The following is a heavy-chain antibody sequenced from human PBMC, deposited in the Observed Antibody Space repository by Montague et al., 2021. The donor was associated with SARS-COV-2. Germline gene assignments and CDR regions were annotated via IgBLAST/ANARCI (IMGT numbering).Heavy chain of an antibody. J-gene: IGHJ4*02. CDR3: ARDPHYDILTGYYSY. V-gene: IGHV3-21*01. CDR2: ISSSSSYI. Sequence: SLSLSFSASGFPFSSYSMNWVRQAPGKGLEWVSSISSSSSYIYYADSVKGRFTISRDNAKNSLYLQMNSLRAEDTAVYYCARDPHYDILTGYYSYWGQGTLVTVSS. D-gene: IGHD3-9*01. CDR1: GFPFSSYS.